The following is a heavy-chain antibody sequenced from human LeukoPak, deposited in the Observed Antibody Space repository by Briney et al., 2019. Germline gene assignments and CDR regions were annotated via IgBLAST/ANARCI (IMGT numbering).Heavy chain of an antibody. CDR3: ARDPHPCGGDCYTNGAFDI. CDR2: VNPNSGNT. J-gene: IGHJ3*02. V-gene: IGHV1-8*03. CDR1: VYTFTIYD. D-gene: IGHD2-21*02. Sequence: ASVTVSFTSSVYTFTIYDINWVRQATGQGREGMGYVNPNSGNTGNAQNFQGRGTITRTTSISTAYMEVSGLRSDDTAVYYCARDPHPCGGDCYTNGAFDIWGQGTLVTVSS.